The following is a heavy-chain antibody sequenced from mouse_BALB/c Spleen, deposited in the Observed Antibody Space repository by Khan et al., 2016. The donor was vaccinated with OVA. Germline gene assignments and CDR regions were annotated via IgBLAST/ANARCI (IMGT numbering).Heavy chain of an antibody. CDR2: IPDSGST. CDR1: DYSITSDYA. V-gene: IGHV3-2*02. CDR3: ARSVYYAYAYSMEC. D-gene: IGHD2-2*01. J-gene: IGHJ4*01. Sequence: EVQLQESGPGLVKPSQSLSLTCTVTDYSITSDYAWNWIRQFPGNKLERMGYIPDSGSTSNHPSLKSRFPFTRDTSKNQFFLQLNSVTPQDTATYYCARSVYYAYAYSMECWGQGASVTVS.